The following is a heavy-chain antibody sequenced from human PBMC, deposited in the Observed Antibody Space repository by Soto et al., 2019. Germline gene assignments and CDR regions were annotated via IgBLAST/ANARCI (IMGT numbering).Heavy chain of an antibody. J-gene: IGHJ4*02. CDR1: GFTFSDYY. D-gene: IGHD6-19*01. V-gene: IGHV3-11*01. CDR2: ISSGGSTI. Sequence: GGSLRLSCAASGFTFSDYYMSWIRQAPGKGLEWVSYISSGGSTIYYADSVKGRFTISRDNAKNSLYLQMNSLRAEDTAVYYCARDRASGWYFDYWGQGTLVTVSS. CDR3: ARDRASGWYFDY.